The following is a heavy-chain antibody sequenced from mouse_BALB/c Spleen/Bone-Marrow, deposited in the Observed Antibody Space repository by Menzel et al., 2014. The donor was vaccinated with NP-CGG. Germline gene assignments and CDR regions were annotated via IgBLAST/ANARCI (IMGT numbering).Heavy chain of an antibody. CDR3: ARHYYGAR. J-gene: IGHJ3*01. CDR1: GFTFSSYG. V-gene: IGHV5-6-3*01. D-gene: IGHD1-2*01. CDR2: INSNGGST. Sequence: DVKLVESGGGLVQPGGSLKLSCAASGFTFSSYGMSWVRQTPDKRLGLVATINSNGGSTYYPDSVKGRFTISRDNAKNTLYLQMSSLKSEDTAMYYCARHYYGARWGQGTLVTVSA.